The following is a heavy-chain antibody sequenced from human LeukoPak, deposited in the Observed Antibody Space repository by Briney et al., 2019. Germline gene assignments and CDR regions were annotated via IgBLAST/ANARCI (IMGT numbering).Heavy chain of an antibody. CDR2: ISSNGGGT. D-gene: IGHD6-6*01. CDR1: GFTFSSYA. V-gene: IGHV3-64*01. Sequence: GGSLRLSCAASGFTFSSYAMHWVRQAPGKGLEYVSAISSNGGGTYYANSVKGRFTISRDNSKNTLYLQMGSLRAEDMAVYYCARVGRGAARQDYYYYYGMDVWGQGTTVTVSS. J-gene: IGHJ6*02. CDR3: ARVGRGAARQDYYYYYGMDV.